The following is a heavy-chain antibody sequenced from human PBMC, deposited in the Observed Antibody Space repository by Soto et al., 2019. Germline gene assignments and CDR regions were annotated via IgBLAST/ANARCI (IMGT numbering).Heavy chain of an antibody. Sequence: PSETLSLTCTVSGGSIGSYYWSWIGQPPGKGLEWIGYIYYSGSTNYNPSLKSRVTISVDTSKNQFSLKLSSVTAADTAVYYCARHGYCSGGSCYSGGYFDYWGQGTLVTVSS. J-gene: IGHJ4*02. V-gene: IGHV4-59*08. CDR1: GGSIGSYY. CDR3: ARHGYCSGGSCYSGGYFDY. CDR2: IYYSGST. D-gene: IGHD2-15*01.